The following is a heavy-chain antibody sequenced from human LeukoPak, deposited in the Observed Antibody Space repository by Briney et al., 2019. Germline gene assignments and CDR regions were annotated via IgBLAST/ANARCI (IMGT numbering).Heavy chain of an antibody. CDR2: IYYSGST. CDR3: ARLYYYGSGSYYFDY. J-gene: IGHJ4*02. Sequence: PSETLSLTCTVSGASISSSSYYWGWIRQPPGKGLEWIGYIYYSGSTYYNPSLKSRVTISLDTSKNQFSLTLTSVTAADTAVYYCARLYYYGSGSYYFDYWGQGTLVTVSS. V-gene: IGHV4-39*07. CDR1: GASISSSSYY. D-gene: IGHD3-10*01.